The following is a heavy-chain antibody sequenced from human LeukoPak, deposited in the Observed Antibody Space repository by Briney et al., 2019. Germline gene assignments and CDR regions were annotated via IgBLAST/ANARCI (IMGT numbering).Heavy chain of an antibody. CDR1: GGTFSSYA. V-gene: IGHV1-69*13. CDR2: IIPIFGTA. D-gene: IGHD6-19*01. CDR3: ARPGSGWSDAFDI. Sequence: SVKVSCKASGGTFSSYAISWVRQAPGQGLEWMGGIIPIFGTANYAQRFQGRVTITADESTSTAYMELSSLRSEDTAVYYCARPGSGWSDAFDIWGQGTMVTVSS. J-gene: IGHJ3*02.